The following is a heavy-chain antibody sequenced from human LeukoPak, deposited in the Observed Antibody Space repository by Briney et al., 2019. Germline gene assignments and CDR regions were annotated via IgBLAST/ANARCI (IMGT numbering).Heavy chain of an antibody. J-gene: IGHJ6*02. CDR3: ARGVATIDYYYGMDV. V-gene: IGHV1-69*04. CDR1: GGTFSSYA. Sequence: SVKVSCKASGGTFSSYAINWVRQAPGQGLEWMGRIIPILGIANYAQKFQGRVTITADKSTSTAYMELSSLRSEDTAVYYCARGVATIDYYYGMDVWGQGTTVTVSS. D-gene: IGHD5-12*01. CDR2: IIPILGIA.